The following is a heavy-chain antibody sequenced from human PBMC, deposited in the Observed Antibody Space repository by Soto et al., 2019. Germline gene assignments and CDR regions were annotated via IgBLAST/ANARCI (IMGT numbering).Heavy chain of an antibody. V-gene: IGHV1-69*06. CDR1: GGTFSSYA. CDR2: IIPIFGTA. J-gene: IGHJ3*02. D-gene: IGHD6-19*01. CDR3: ASITVAGYDDAFDI. Sequence: ASVKVSCKASGGTFSSYAISWVRQAPGQGLEWMGGIIPIFGTANYAQKFQGRVTITADKSTSTAYMELSSLRSEDTAVYYCASITVAGYDDAFDIWGQGTMVTVSS.